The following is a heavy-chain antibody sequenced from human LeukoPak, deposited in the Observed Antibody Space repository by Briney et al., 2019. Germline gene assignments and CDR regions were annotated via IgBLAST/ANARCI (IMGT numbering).Heavy chain of an antibody. J-gene: IGHJ4*02. V-gene: IGHV3-53*01. CDR1: GFTVSSNY. CDR2: IYSGGST. CDR3: AKDPKAGGITMVRGVIPYY. Sequence: PGGSLRLSCAASGFTVSSNYMSWVRQAPGKGLEWVSVIYSGGSTYYADSVKGRFTISRDNSKNTLYLQMNSLRAEDTAVYYCAKDPKAGGITMVRGVIPYYWGQGTLVTVSS. D-gene: IGHD3-10*01.